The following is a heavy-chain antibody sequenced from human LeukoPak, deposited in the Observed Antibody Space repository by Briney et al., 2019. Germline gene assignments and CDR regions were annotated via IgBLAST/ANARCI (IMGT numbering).Heavy chain of an antibody. J-gene: IGHJ4*02. CDR3: ARGLYYDFWSGSYNSHFDY. CDR2: TNPNGGGT. V-gene: IGHV1-2*02. Sequence: ASVKVSCKASGYTFTGYYMHWVRQAPGQGLQWMGWTNPNGGGTNYAQRFQGRVTMTRDTSISTAYMELSRLSSDDTAVYYCARGLYYDFWSGSYNSHFDYWAREPWSPSPQ. CDR1: GYTFTGYY. D-gene: IGHD3-3*01.